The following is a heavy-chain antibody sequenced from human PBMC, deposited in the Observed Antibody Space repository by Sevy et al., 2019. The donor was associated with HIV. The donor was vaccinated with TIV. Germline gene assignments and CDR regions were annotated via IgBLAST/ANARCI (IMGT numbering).Heavy chain of an antibody. CDR3: ARDRFRITMIVVVTYAFDI. CDR2: ISSSSSYI. CDR1: GFTFSSYS. Sequence: GGCLRLSCAASGFTFSSYSMNWVRQAPGKGLEWVSSISSSSSYIYYADSVKGRFTISRDNAKNSLYLQMNSLRAEDTAVYYCARDRFRITMIVVVTYAFDIWGQGTMVTVSS. J-gene: IGHJ3*02. V-gene: IGHV3-21*01. D-gene: IGHD3-22*01.